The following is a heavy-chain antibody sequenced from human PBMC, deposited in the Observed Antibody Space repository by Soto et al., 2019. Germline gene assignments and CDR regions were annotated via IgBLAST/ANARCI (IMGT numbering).Heavy chain of an antibody. D-gene: IGHD2-2*01. Sequence: SETLSLTCAVYGGSFRGYYWSWISQPPGKGLEWIGEINHSGSTNYNPSLKSRVTISVDTSKNQFSLKLSSVTAADTAVYYCARGRVVPAARYYYYYYGMDVWGQGTTVT. CDR2: INHSGST. CDR3: ARGRVVPAARYYYYYYGMDV. J-gene: IGHJ6*02. CDR1: GGSFRGYY. V-gene: IGHV4-34*01.